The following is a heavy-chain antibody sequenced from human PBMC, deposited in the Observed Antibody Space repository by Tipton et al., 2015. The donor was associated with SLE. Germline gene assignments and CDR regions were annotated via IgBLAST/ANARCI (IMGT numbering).Heavy chain of an antibody. CDR1: GGSISSGGYY. CDR3: AREEENDFWSGGDAFDI. J-gene: IGHJ3*02. Sequence: TLSLTCTVSGGSISSGGYYWSWIRQHPGKGLEWIGYIYYSGSTYYNPSLKSRATISVDTSKNQFSLKLSSVTAADTAVYYCAREEENDFWSGGDAFDIWGQGTMVTVSS. CDR2: IYYSGST. V-gene: IGHV4-31*03. D-gene: IGHD3-3*01.